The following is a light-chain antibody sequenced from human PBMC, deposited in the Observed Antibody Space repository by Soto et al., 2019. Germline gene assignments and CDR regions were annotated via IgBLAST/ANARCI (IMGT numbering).Light chain of an antibody. V-gene: IGKV3-20*01. Sequence: EIVLTQAPGTRSLSPGERGTLSCRASQSVSSNFLAWYQQQPGQAPRLLIFDASTRATGIPDRFTGRGSGPDFTLTISRLEPVDFSVYYCQFYGDPPKTCGQGPKVEIK. J-gene: IGKJ1*01. CDR1: QSVSSNF. CDR2: DAS. CDR3: QFYGDPPKT.